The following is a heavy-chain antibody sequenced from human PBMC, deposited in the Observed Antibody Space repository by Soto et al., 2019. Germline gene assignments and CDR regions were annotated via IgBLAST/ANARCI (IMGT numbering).Heavy chain of an antibody. CDR2: ISGGGSNT. J-gene: IGHJ4*02. CDR3: AKDSNKYSSSLRGRYFDY. V-gene: IGHV3-23*01. D-gene: IGHD4-4*01. CDR1: GFPFSSYV. Sequence: EVQLLESGGGLVQRGGSLRLSCAASGFPFSSYVMAWVRQARGKGLEWAPGISGGGSNTFYADSVKGRFTISKDNSKNTLLLQMNSLGAEDTAVYYCAKDSNKYSSSLRGRYFDYWGQGIGVTVSS.